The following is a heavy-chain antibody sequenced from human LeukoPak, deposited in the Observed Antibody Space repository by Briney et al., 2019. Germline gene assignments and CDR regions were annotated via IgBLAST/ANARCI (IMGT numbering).Heavy chain of an antibody. CDR1: GFTFSTYN. V-gene: IGHV3-23*01. Sequence: GGSLRLSCEASGFTFSTYNMNWVRQAPGKGLEWVSAVGGTDGRTYYAAFVKGRFTIYRDNSKNTLYLQMNSLGADDTAVYYCAKDGSYYFDYWGQGTLVTVSS. J-gene: IGHJ4*02. CDR3: AKDGSYYFDY. CDR2: VGGTDGRT.